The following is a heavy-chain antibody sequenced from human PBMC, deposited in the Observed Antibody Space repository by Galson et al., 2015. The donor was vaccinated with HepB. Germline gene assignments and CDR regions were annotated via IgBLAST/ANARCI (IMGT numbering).Heavy chain of an antibody. J-gene: IGHJ4*02. CDR3: ASPHYDNWSLSRHNYPFDY. CDR1: GGTFSTYA. V-gene: IGHV1-69*13. Sequence: SVKVSCKASGGTFSTYAISWVRQAPGQGLEWLGGIIPIFDTTDYAQKFRGRITITADDYTGTAYMELSSLRSEDTAVYYCASPHYDNWSLSRHNYPFDYWGQGTLVTVSS. CDR2: IIPIFDTT. D-gene: IGHD1-1*01.